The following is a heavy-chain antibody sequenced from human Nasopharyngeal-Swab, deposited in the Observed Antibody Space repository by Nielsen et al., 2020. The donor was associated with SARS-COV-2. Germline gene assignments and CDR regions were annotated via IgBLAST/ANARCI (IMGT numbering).Heavy chain of an antibody. CDR3: ARGPYALMSTSRNNYMDV. CDR1: GGPISSDSYY. D-gene: IGHD5-24*01. CDR2: VYYSGPT. V-gene: IGHV4-39*07. J-gene: IGHJ6*03. Sequence: SETLSLTCTVSGGPISSDSYYWGWVRQPPGKGLEWIGSVYYSGPTHYNPSLKSRVTVSVGTSKNQFSLNLNSVTAADTAVYYCARGPYALMSTSRNNYMDVWGKGTTVTVSS.